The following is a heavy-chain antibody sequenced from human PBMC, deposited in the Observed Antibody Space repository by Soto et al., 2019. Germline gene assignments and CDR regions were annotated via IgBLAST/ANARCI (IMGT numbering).Heavy chain of an antibody. Sequence: GSLRLSCAASGFTFSSYSMNWVRQAPGKGLEWVSSISSSSSYIYYADSVKGRFTISRDNAKNSLYLQMNSLRAEDTAVYYCARDGFSDSGSYSAFDIWGQGTMVTVSS. J-gene: IGHJ3*02. V-gene: IGHV3-21*01. CDR2: ISSSSSYI. CDR1: GFTFSSYS. D-gene: IGHD1-26*01. CDR3: ARDGFSDSGSYSAFDI.